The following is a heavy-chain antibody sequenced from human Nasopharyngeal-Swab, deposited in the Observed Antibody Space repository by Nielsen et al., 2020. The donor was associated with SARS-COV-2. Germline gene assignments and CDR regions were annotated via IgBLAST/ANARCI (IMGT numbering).Heavy chain of an antibody. D-gene: IGHD3-10*01. CDR1: GFRFSDYS. CDR3: ARDLGDYYYYYYMDV. Sequence: GSLRLSCAASGFRFSDYSMNWVRQAPGKGPEWVSFISGSGDFIYYADSVKGRFTISRDNARNSLYLRMNSLRAEDTAIYYCARDLGDYYYYYYMDVWGKGTTVTVSS. CDR2: ISGSGDFI. V-gene: IGHV3-21*01. J-gene: IGHJ6*03.